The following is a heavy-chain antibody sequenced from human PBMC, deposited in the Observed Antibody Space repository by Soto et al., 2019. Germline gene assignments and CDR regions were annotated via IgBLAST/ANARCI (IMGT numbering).Heavy chain of an antibody. CDR2: INHSGST. CDR1: GGSFSGYY. D-gene: IGHD3-22*01. CDR3: ARLSRYYDSSGYPRDDAFDI. Sequence: SETLSLTCADYGGSFSGYYWSWIRQPPGKGLEWIGEINHSGSTNYNPSLKSRVTISVDTSKNQFSLKLSSVTAADTTVYYCARLSRYYDSSGYPRDDAFDIWGQGTMVTVSS. J-gene: IGHJ3*02. V-gene: IGHV4-34*01.